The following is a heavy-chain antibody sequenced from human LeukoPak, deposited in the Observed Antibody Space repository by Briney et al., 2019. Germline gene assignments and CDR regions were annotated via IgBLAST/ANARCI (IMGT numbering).Heavy chain of an antibody. D-gene: IGHD1-26*01. CDR1: GGTFSSHA. J-gene: IGHJ4*02. CDR2: IIPIFGIA. Sequence: GASVKVSCKASGGTFSSHAISGVRQAPGQGLEWMGRIIPIFGIANYAQKFQGRVTITADKSTSTAYMELSSLRSEDTAVYYCARAPYSGSYYLFDYWGQGTLVTVSS. CDR3: ARAPYSGSYYLFDY. V-gene: IGHV1-69*04.